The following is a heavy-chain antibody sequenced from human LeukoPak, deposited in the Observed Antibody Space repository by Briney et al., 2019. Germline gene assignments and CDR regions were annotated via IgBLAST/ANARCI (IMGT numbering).Heavy chain of an antibody. V-gene: IGHV3-9*01. CDR3: AKGVGSSLRYYFDY. D-gene: IGHD2-15*01. J-gene: IGHJ4*02. Sequence: GGSLRLSCAASGFTFDDYAMHWVRQAPGKGLEWVSGISWNSGSIGYADSVKGRFTISRDNAKNSLYLQMNSLRAEDTALYYCAKGVGSSLRYYFDYWGQGTLVTVSS. CDR1: GFTFDDYA. CDR2: ISWNSGSI.